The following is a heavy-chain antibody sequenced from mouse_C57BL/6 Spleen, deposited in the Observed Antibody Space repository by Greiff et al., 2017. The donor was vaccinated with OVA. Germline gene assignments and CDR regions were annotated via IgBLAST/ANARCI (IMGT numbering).Heavy chain of an antibody. CDR1: GFTFSNYW. J-gene: IGHJ2*01. Sequence: DVKLQESGGGLVQPGGSMKLSCVASGFTFSNYWMNWVRQSPEKGLEWVAQIRLKSDNYATHYAESVKGRFTISRDDSKSSVYLQMNNLRAEDTGIYYCTESNYYGSSYYFDYWGQGTTLTVSS. CDR2: IRLKSDNYAT. D-gene: IGHD1-1*01. CDR3: TESNYYGSSYYFDY. V-gene: IGHV6-3*01.